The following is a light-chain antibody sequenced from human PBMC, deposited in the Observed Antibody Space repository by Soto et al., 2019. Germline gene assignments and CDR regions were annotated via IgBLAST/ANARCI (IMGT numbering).Light chain of an antibody. CDR3: QQRHMWPIT. Sequence: EVVLTLSPVTLTLYPGERATLSCRASQSFRGLLAWYQQKPGQAPRLLIYDAYNRATGIPPRFSGSGSGTDFTLTISSLEPEDSAVYYCQQRHMWPITFGQGTRLEI. CDR2: DAY. CDR1: QSFRGL. J-gene: IGKJ5*01. V-gene: IGKV3-11*01.